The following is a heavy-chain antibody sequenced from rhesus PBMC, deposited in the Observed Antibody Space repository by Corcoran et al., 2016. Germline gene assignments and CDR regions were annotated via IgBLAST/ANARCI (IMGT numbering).Heavy chain of an antibody. CDR3: AKDKRGYNHLGNLNS. Sequence: EVQLVETGGGLVQPGGSLKLSCTASGFSFVSYAMSWVRQAPGKGLEWVSTINSGGGTTYYADSVKGRFTISRDNSKNTLSLQMNFLRPEDTAVYYCAKDKRGYNHLGNLNSWGQGVVVTVSS. CDR1: GFSFVSYA. V-gene: IGHV3S5*01. D-gene: IGHD5-12*01. CDR2: INSGGGTT. J-gene: IGHJ6*01.